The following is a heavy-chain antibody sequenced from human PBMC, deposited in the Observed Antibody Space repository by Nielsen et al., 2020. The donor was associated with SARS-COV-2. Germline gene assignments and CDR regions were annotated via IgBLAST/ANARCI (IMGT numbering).Heavy chain of an antibody. D-gene: IGHD5-12*01. Sequence: GGSLRLSCAASGFTFSNYWMSWVRQAPGKGLEWVANIKQDGSEKYYVDSVKGRFTISRDNAKNSLYLQMNSLRAEDTAVYYCAREGGYGAFDIWGQGTMVTVSS. CDR2: IKQDGSEK. CDR1: GFTFSNYW. CDR3: AREGGYGAFDI. J-gene: IGHJ3*02. V-gene: IGHV3-7*05.